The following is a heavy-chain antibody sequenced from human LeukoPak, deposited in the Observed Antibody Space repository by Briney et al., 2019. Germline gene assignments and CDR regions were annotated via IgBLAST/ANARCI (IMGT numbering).Heavy chain of an antibody. CDR3: ARGSTYYDSSGQVPFDY. D-gene: IGHD3-22*01. J-gene: IGHJ4*02. CDR2: IWHDGSNR. CDR1: GFIFSSYG. V-gene: IGHV3-33*01. Sequence: PGRSLRLSCAASGFIFSSYGMHWVRQAPGKGLEWVAVIWHDGSNRHYVDSVKGRFTISRDNPKSTLYLQMNSLRAEDTAVYYCARGSTYYDSSGQVPFDYWGQGTLVTVSS.